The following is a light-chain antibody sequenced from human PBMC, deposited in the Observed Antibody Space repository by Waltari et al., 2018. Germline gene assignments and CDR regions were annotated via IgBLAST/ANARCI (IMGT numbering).Light chain of an antibody. CDR3: HQRSNWPIT. CDR1: QSVSSY. Sequence: EIVLTQSPATLSLSPGERATLSCRASQSVSSYLVWYQQKPGQTPRLLIYGASNRATGIPARFSGSGSGTDFTLTISSPESEDFVVYYCHQRSNWPITFGQGTRLEIK. CDR2: GAS. J-gene: IGKJ5*01. V-gene: IGKV3-11*01.